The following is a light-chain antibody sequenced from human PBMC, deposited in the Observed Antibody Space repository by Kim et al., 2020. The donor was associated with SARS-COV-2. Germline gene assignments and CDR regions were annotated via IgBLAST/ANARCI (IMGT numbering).Light chain of an antibody. CDR1: ESVSRK. J-gene: IGKJ2*01. CDR2: GAS. Sequence: VSAGERATHSRRDSESVSRKVAGYQQKTGKAPRLLIYGASTRATGNPARFSGSGYGTEFTLTISSLQSEDVAVYYCQQYNNWTETFGQGTKLEI. CDR3: QQYNNWTET. V-gene: IGKV3-15*01.